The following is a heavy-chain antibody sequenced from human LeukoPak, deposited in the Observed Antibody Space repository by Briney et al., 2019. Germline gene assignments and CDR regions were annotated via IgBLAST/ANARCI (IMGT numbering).Heavy chain of an antibody. V-gene: IGHV3-23*01. CDR2: ISGSGGTT. CDR1: GFIFSTCA. CDR3: ARVVRRDYFDY. Sequence: GGSLRLSCTASGFIFSTCAMSWVRQAPGKGLEWVSAISGSGGTTYYADSVKGRFTISRDNSKNTLFLQMNSLRAEDTAVYYCARVVRRDYFDYWGQGTLVTVSS. J-gene: IGHJ4*02.